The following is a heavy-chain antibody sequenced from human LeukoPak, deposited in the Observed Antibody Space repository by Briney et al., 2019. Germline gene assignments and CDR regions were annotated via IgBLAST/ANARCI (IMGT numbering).Heavy chain of an antibody. J-gene: IGHJ4*02. CDR2: FDPEDGET. CDR1: GYTLTELS. CDR3: ATSPQVWDPYYFDY. D-gene: IGHD1-26*01. Sequence: ASVKVSCKVSGYTLTELSIHWVRQAPGKGLEWMGGFDPEDGETIYAQKFQGRVTMTEDTSTDTAYMELSSLRSEDTAVYYCATSPQVWDPYYFDYWGQGTLVTVSS. V-gene: IGHV1-24*01.